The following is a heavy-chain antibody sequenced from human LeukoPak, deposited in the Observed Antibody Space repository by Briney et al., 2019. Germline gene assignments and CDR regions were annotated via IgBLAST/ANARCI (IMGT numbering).Heavy chain of an antibody. D-gene: IGHD1-26*01. Sequence: GGSLRLSCAASGFTFSSYSMNWVRQAPGKGLEWVSYISSSSSTIYYADSVKGRFTISRDNAKNSLYLQMNSLRAEDTAVYYCARDYPVWSGSYLHNFDYWGQGTLVTVSS. CDR2: ISSSSSTI. CDR1: GFTFSSYS. CDR3: ARDYPVWSGSYLHNFDY. J-gene: IGHJ4*02. V-gene: IGHV3-48*04.